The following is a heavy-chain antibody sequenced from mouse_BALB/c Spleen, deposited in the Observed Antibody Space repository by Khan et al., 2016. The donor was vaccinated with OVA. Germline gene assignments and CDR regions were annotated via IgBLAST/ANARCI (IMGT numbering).Heavy chain of an antibody. Sequence: EVELVESGGDLVKPGGSLKLSCAASGFTFSSYSMSWVRQTPDKRLEWVASISSGGDYTYYPDSVKGRFTISRDNAKNTLYLQMSDLKSEDTAMYYCAVHLTGSGAYWGQGTLVTVSA. D-gene: IGHD4-1*01. CDR2: ISSGGDYT. V-gene: IGHV5-6*01. CDR1: GFTFSSYS. J-gene: IGHJ3*01. CDR3: AVHLTGSGAY.